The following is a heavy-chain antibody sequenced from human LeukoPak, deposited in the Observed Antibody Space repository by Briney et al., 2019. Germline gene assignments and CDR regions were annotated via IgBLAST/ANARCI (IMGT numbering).Heavy chain of an antibody. CDR2: INSDGSNT. D-gene: IGHD3-10*01. CDR1: GFTFSSYW. V-gene: IGHV3-74*01. Sequence: PGGSLRLSCAASGFTFSSYWMHWVRQAPGKGLVWVSRINSDGSNTGYADSVKGRFTISRDNAENTLYLQMNSLRVEDTAVYYCARDIVIGSGSCLDWGQGTLVTVSS. J-gene: IGHJ4*02. CDR3: ARDIVIGSGSCLD.